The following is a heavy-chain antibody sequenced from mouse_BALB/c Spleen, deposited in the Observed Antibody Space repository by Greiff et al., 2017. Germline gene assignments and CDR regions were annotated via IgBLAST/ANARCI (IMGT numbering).Heavy chain of an antibody. J-gene: IGHJ1*01. Sequence: VQLQQSGAELVRPGALVKLSCKASGFNIKDYYMHWVKQRPEQGLEWIGWIDPENGNTISDPKFQGRASITADTSSNTAYLQLSSLTSEDTAVYYCGYGNYVWYFDVWGAGTTVTVSS. V-gene: IGHV14-1*02. CDR3: GYGNYVWYFDV. CDR1: GFNIKDYY. D-gene: IGHD2-1*01. CDR2: IDPENGNT.